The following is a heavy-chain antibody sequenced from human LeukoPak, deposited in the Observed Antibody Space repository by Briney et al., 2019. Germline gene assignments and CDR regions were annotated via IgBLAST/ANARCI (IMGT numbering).Heavy chain of an antibody. CDR2: INPNSGGT. CDR1: GYTFTGYY. Sequence: ASVKVSCKASGYTFTGYYMHWVRQAPGQRLEWMGWINPNSGGTYYAQKFQGRVTMTRDTSISTAYMELSRLRSDDTAVYYCARESDQLLPYFDYWGQGTLVTVSS. J-gene: IGHJ4*02. V-gene: IGHV1-2*02. D-gene: IGHD2-2*01. CDR3: ARESDQLLPYFDY.